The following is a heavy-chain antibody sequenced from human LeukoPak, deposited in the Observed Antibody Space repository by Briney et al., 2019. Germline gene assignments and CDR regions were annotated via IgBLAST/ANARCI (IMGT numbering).Heavy chain of an antibody. CDR2: ISGGGGST. V-gene: IGHV3-23*01. D-gene: IGHD2-15*01. CDR3: ARGQYCSGGSCYPADYFDY. CDR1: GFTFTSYS. Sequence: PGGSLRLSCAASGFTFTSYSMNWVRQAPGRGLEWVSTISGGGGSTYYADSVKGRFTISRDNSKNTLYLQMDSLRAEDTAVYYCARGQYCSGGSCYPADYFDYWGRGTLVTVSS. J-gene: IGHJ4*02.